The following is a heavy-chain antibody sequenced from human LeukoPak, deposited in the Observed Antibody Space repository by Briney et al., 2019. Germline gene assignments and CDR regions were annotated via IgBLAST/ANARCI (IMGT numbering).Heavy chain of an antibody. CDR3: ARIVSSGWTFDY. J-gene: IGHJ4*02. CDR2: IDWDDDK. D-gene: IGHD6-19*01. Sequence: SGPALVKPTQTLTLTCTFSEFSLSTSGIYVSWIRQPPGKALEWLARIDWDDDKYYSTSLKTRLTISKDTSKNQVVLTMTNMDPVDTATYYCARIVSSGWTFDYWGQGTLVTVSS. CDR1: EFSLSTSGIY. V-gene: IGHV2-70*11.